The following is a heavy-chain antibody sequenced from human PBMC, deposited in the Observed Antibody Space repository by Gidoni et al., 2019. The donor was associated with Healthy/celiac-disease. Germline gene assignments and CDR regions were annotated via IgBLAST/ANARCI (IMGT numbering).Heavy chain of an antibody. Sequence: KGLEWMGLIYPADSDTRYSPSFEGHVTISADKSTTTAYLQWSSLEASDTAMYYCARSALSRGYSSGWFLHWGQGTLVTVSS. CDR3: ARSALSRGYSSGWFLH. V-gene: IGHV5-51*01. D-gene: IGHD6-19*01. CDR2: IYPADSDT. J-gene: IGHJ4*02.